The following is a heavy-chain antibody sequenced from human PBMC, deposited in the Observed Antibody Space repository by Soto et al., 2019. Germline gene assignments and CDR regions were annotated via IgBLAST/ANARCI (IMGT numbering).Heavy chain of an antibody. Sequence: VASVKVSCKASGGTFSSYTISWVRQAPGQGLEWMGRIVPILGIANYAQKFQGRVTITADKSTSTAYMELSSLRSEDTAVYYCARGAEDIVVVPAFDPWGQGTLVTVS. CDR3: ARGAEDIVVVPAFDP. D-gene: IGHD2-2*01. CDR2: IVPILGIA. V-gene: IGHV1-69*02. J-gene: IGHJ5*02. CDR1: GGTFSSYT.